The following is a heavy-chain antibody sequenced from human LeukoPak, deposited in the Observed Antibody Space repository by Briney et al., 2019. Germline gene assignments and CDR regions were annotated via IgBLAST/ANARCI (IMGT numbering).Heavy chain of an antibody. D-gene: IGHD6-13*01. CDR3: AKGLQLVYY. CDR1: GFTFSSYA. V-gene: IGHV3-23*01. J-gene: IGHJ4*02. CDR2: ITASGVTT. Sequence: PGGSLRLSCAASGFTFSSYAMTWVRQAPGKGLEWVSTITASGVTTYYADSVKGRFTISRDNSKNTLYLQMNSLRAEDTAVYYCAKGLQLVYYWGQGTLVTVSS.